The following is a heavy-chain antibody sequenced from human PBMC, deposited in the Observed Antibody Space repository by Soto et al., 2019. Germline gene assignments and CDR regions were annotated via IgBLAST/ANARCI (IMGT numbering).Heavy chain of an antibody. D-gene: IGHD3-22*01. Sequence: SETLSLTCTVSGVSLRSSTYYWGWIRQPPGKGLEWIGSIWYSGSTNYNPSLKSRVTISVDTSKNQFSLKLDSVTAADTAVYYCARLGGYYQAFEQWGQGSLVTLSS. CDR2: IWYSGST. CDR3: ARLGGYYQAFEQ. CDR1: GVSLRSSTYY. J-gene: IGHJ4*02. V-gene: IGHV4-39*07.